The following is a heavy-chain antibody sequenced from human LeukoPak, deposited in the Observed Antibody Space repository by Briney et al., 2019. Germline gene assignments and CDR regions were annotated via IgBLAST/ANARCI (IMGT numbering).Heavy chain of an antibody. CDR2: INPNSGGR. CDR3: ARASHYDFWSGYLPTYYFDY. D-gene: IGHD3-3*01. Sequence: ASVKVSCKASGYSFTGYYMHWVRQAPGQGLEWRGWINPNSGGRNYAQKFQGRVTMTRDTSISTAYMELSRLRSDDTAVYYCARASHYDFWSGYLPTYYFDYWGQGTLVTVSS. CDR1: GYSFTGYY. V-gene: IGHV1-2*02. J-gene: IGHJ4*02.